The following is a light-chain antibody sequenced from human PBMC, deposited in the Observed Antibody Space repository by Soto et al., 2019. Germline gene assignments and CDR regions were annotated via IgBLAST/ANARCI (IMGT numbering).Light chain of an antibody. CDR1: QSIGIS. J-gene: IGKJ1*01. CDR2: AAS. CDR3: QQSYSSPTWT. Sequence: DIQMTQSPSSLSASVGDGVPITCRASQSIGISLNWYQQRPGKAPKLLVFAASGLQSGVPSRFSGSGSGTGFTLTISSLHPEDFATYYCQQSYSSPTWTFGQGTKVDI. V-gene: IGKV1-39*01.